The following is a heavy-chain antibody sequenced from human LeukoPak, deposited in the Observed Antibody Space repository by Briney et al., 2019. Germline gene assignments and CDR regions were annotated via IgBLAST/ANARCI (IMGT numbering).Heavy chain of an antibody. D-gene: IGHD3-16*01. J-gene: IGHJ4*02. CDR2: IKSKADGGTT. V-gene: IGHV3-15*01. Sequence: PWGSLRLSCAASGFTFTNAWVRWVRQAPGNGLEWVGCIKSKADGGTTDYAEPVKGRFSISRDDSRNTVYLQLNSLKTEDTVIYCGTTDLPGGPEDYWDQGILVTVSS. CDR3: TTDLPGGPEDY. CDR1: GFTFTNAW.